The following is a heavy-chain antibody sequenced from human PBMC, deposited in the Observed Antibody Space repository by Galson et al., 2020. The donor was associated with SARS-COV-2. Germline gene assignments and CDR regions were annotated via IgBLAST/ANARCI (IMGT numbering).Heavy chain of an antibody. CDR1: GGSFSGYY. CDR3: ARAHPPAAGSLYFDY. Sequence: SQASETLSLTCAVYGGSFSGYYWSWIRQPPGKGLEWIGEINHSGSTNYNPSLKSRVTISVDTSKNQFFLKLSSVTAADTAVYYCARAHPPAAGSLYFDYWGQGTLVTVSS. V-gene: IGHV4-34*01. J-gene: IGHJ4*02. D-gene: IGHD6-13*01. CDR2: INHSGST.